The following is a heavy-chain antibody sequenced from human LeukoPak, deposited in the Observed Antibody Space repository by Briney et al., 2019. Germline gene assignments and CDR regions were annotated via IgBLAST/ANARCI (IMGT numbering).Heavy chain of an antibody. CDR1: GGSISSGSYY. J-gene: IGHJ3*02. Sequence: NSSETLSLTCTVSGGSISSGSYYWSWIRQPAGKGLEWIGRIYTSGSTNYNPSLKSRVTISVDTSKNQFSLKLSSVTAADTAVYYCARDSYAFDIWGQGTMVTVSS. CDR3: ARDSYAFDI. V-gene: IGHV4-61*02. CDR2: IYTSGST.